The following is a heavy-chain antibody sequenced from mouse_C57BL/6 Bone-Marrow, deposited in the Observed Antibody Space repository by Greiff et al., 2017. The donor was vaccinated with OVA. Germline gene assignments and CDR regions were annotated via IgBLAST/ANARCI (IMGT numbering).Heavy chain of an antibody. CDR1: GYTFPGYW. J-gene: IGHJ4*01. CDR3: ARNYAMDY. Sequence: LQESGAELMQPGDSVKLSCKATGYTFPGYWIEWVQQRPGHGLEWIGAILPGSGSTNYNEKFKGKATFTADTSSNTAYMQLGSLTTEDSAICYCARNYAMDYGGQGTSVTVSS. V-gene: IGHV1-9*01. CDR2: ILPGSGST.